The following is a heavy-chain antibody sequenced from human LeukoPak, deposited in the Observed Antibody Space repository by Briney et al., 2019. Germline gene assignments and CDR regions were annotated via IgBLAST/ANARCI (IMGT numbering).Heavy chain of an antibody. J-gene: IGHJ4*02. Sequence: GGSLRLSCAASGFTFSSYGMHWVRQAPGKGLEWVAVIWYDGSNKYYADSVKGRFTISRDNSKNTLYLQMNSLRAEDTAAYYCARAGYCSSTSCNRGVSPSDALFSYWGQGTLVTVSS. V-gene: IGHV3-33*01. CDR2: IWYDGSNK. CDR1: GFTFSSYG. CDR3: ARAGYCSSTSCNRGVSPSDALFSY. D-gene: IGHD2-2*02.